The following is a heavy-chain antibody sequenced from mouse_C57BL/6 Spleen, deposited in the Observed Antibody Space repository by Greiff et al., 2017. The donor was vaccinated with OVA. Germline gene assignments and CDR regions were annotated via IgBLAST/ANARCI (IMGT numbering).Heavy chain of an antibody. Sequence: VQLQQSGPELVKPGASVKISCKASGYAFSSSGMNWVKQRPGQGLEWIGRIYPGDGDTKYNGKFKGKATLTSDKSSSTAYMQLSSLTSEDSAVYCCARWDDGHWYFDVWGTGTTVTVSS. CDR1: GYAFSSSG. CDR3: ARWDDGHWYFDV. J-gene: IGHJ1*03. V-gene: IGHV1-82*01. CDR2: IYPGDGDT. D-gene: IGHD2-3*01.